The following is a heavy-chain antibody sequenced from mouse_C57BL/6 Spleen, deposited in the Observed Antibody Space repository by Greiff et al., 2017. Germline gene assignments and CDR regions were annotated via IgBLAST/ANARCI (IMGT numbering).Heavy chain of an antibody. CDR2: IGGGGST. Sequence: QVQLQQSGPGLVAPSQCLSITCTVSGFSLTSYGIAWVRQPPGKGLEWLGVIGGGGSTNYNSALMSRLSISKDNYKSQVFLIMNSLQTDDTAMYYCAKHENDYGFAYWGQGTLVTVSA. D-gene: IGHD2-4*01. CDR3: AKHENDYGFAY. J-gene: IGHJ3*01. CDR1: GFSLTSYG. V-gene: IGHV2-9*01.